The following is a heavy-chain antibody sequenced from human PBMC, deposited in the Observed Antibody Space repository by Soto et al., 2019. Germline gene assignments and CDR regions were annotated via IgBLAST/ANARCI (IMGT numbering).Heavy chain of an antibody. CDR1: GFTFSDHY. CDR2: TRNKANSYTR. CDR3: ARHPGNSSGRYYFDY. Sequence: EVQLVESGGGLVQPGGSLRLSCAASGFTFSDHYMDWVRQAPGKGLEWVGRTRNKANSYTREYAASVKGRFTISRDDSKNSLYLQMNSLKTEDTAVYYCARHPGNSSGRYYFDYWGQGTLVTVSS. D-gene: IGHD3-22*01. J-gene: IGHJ4*02. V-gene: IGHV3-72*01.